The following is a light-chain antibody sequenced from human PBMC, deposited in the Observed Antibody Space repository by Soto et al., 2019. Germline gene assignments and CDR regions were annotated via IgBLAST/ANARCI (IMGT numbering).Light chain of an antibody. V-gene: IGKV3-15*01. CDR2: GAS. CDR3: NQYENWPQLT. J-gene: IGKJ4*01. Sequence: LGWYQRKPGKAPRRLTCGASSRAPGIQTRLSGSGSGREFTLNISSLQSEDFAVYYCNQYENWPQLTFGGGTKVDIK.